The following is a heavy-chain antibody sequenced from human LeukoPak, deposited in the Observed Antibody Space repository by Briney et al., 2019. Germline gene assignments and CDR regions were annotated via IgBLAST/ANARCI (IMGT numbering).Heavy chain of an antibody. CDR2: INHSGST. J-gene: IGHJ1*01. Sequence: SETLSLTCAVYGGSFSGYHWSWIRQPPGKGLEWIGEINHSGSTNYNPSLKSRVTISVDTSKNQFSLKLSYVTAADTAVYYCARGSGSSWYGAEYFQHWGQGTLVTVSS. CDR3: ARGSGSSWYGAEYFQH. D-gene: IGHD6-13*01. CDR1: GGSFSGYH. V-gene: IGHV4-34*01.